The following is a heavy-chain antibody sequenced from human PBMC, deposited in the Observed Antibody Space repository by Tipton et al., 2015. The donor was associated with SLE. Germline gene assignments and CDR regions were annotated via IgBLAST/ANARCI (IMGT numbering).Heavy chain of an antibody. CDR1: GGSISSHY. V-gene: IGHV4-34*01. Sequence: TLSLTCTVSGGSISSHYWSWIRQPPGKGLEWIGEINHSGSTNHNPSLKSRVTISVDTSKNLFSLKLSSVTAADTAVYYCARGLDYGDLDAFDIWGQGTMVTVSS. J-gene: IGHJ3*02. D-gene: IGHD4-17*01. CDR2: INHSGST. CDR3: ARGLDYGDLDAFDI.